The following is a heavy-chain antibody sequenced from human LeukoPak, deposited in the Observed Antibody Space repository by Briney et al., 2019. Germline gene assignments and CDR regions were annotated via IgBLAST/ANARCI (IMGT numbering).Heavy chain of an antibody. CDR3: ARAHIVVVTAIPDAFDI. CDR2: ISAYNGNT. CDR1: GYTFTNYG. D-gene: IGHD2-21*02. Sequence: ASVKVSCKASGYTFTNYGISWGRQAPGQGLEWMGWISAYNGNTNYAQKLQGRVTMTTDTSTSTAYMELRSLRSDDTAVYYCARAHIVVVTAIPDAFDIWGQGTMVTVSS. V-gene: IGHV1-18*01. J-gene: IGHJ3*02.